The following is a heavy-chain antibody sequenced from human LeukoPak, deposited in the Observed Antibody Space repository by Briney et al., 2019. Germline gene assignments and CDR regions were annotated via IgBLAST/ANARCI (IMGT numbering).Heavy chain of an antibody. V-gene: IGHV3-48*03. CDR3: ARGV. J-gene: IGHJ4*02. CDR1: GFTFSSYE. Sequence: GGSLRLSCSASGFTFSSYEMNWVRQAPRKRLEWGSYISSSGSTIYYADSVKGRFTVSRDNAKTSLYLQMNSLGAEDTAVYYCARGVWGQGTLVTVSS. CDR2: ISSSGSTI.